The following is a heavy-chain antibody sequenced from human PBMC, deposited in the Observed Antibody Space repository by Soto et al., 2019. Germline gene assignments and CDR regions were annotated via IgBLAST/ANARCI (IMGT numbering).Heavy chain of an antibody. CDR3: VSASYILPFDP. Sequence: QLQLQESGSGLVKPSQTLSLTCAVSGGSIDSGGYSWNWIRQPPGKGLGWIGYIYHTGAAHHNASLEGRVSLSVDMSKKQFALQMTSVTAAYTAVYYCVSASYILPFDPWGKGIFVTVSS. V-gene: IGHV4-30-2*01. J-gene: IGHJ5*02. D-gene: IGHD3-10*01. CDR1: GGSIDSGGYS. CDR2: IYHTGAA.